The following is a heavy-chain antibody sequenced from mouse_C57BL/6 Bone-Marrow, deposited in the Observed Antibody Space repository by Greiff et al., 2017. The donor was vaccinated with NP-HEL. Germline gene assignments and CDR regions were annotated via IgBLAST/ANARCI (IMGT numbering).Heavy chain of an antibody. CDR3: ARGGWLLQAY. D-gene: IGHD2-3*01. CDR1: GFTFSSYG. J-gene: IGHJ3*01. CDR2: ISSGGSYT. V-gene: IGHV5-6*01. Sequence: EVQRVESGGDLVKPGGSLKLSCAASGFTFSSYGMSWVRQTPDKRLEWVATISSGGSYTYYPDSVKGRFTISRDNAKNTLYLQMSSLKSEDTAMYYCARGGWLLQAYWGQGTLVTVSA.